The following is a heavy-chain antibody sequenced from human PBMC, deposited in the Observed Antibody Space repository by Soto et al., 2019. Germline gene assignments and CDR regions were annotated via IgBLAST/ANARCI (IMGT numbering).Heavy chain of an antibody. CDR2: INVGNGNT. CDR3: VREKWASGSRWLDP. Sequence: QVQVVQSGAEEKKPGASVKVSCKASGYTYISYSMHWVRQAPGQRLEWMGWINVGNGNTKYSQNLQGRVTIYQDTSASTAYMELSSLASEDTAVYYCVREKWASGSRWLDPWGQGTLVTVSS. CDR1: GYTYISYS. J-gene: IGHJ5*02. V-gene: IGHV1-3*05. D-gene: IGHD6-19*01.